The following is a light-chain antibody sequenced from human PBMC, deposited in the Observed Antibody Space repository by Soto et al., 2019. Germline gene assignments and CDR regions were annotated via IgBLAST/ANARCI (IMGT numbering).Light chain of an antibody. CDR3: QQLNSYPLT. CDR2: AAS. V-gene: IGKV1-9*01. J-gene: IGKJ3*01. Sequence: IPLTQSTSSLSASVGDRITITCRASQDISNYLAWYQQKPGKAPKVVIYAASTLHSGVPSRFSGSGSGTDFSLTISSLQPEDFATYYCQQLNSYPLTFGPGTKVEIK. CDR1: QDISNY.